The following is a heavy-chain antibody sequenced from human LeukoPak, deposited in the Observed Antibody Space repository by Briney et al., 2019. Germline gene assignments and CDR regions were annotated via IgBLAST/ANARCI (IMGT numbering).Heavy chain of an antibody. CDR3: ARDPRYCSGGSCSPDAFDI. V-gene: IGHV3-21*01. D-gene: IGHD2-15*01. J-gene: IGHJ3*02. CDR2: ISRSSSYI. Sequence: GGSLRLSCAASGFTFSSYSVNWVRQAPGMGLEWVSSISRSSSYIYYAESMKGRFTISRDNAKNTLYLQMNSLRAEDTALYYCARDPRYCSGGSCSPDAFDIWGQGTMVTVSS. CDR1: GFTFSSYS.